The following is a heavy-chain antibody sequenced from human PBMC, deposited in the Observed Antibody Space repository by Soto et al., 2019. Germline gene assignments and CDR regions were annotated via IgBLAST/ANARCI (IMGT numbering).Heavy chain of an antibody. CDR1: GGSISSGGYY. CDR2: IYYSGST. V-gene: IGHV4-31*03. D-gene: IGHD3-16*01. Sequence: QVQLQELGPGLVKPSQTLSLTCTVSGGSISSGGYYWSWIRQHPGKGLEWIGYIYYSGSTYYNPTLKRRVTISVDTSKNQFSLKLSSVTAADTAVYYCARGHDYGDWFDPWGQGTLVTVSS. CDR3: ARGHDYGDWFDP. J-gene: IGHJ5*02.